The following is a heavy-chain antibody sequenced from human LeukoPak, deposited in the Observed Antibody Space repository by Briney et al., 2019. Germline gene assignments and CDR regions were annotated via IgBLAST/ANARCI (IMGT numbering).Heavy chain of an antibody. CDR2: IIPILGIA. V-gene: IGHV1-69*04. Sequence: SVKVSCKASGGTFSSYAISWVRQAPGQGLEWMGRIIPILGIANYAQKFQGRVTITADKSTSTAYMELSSLRSEDTAVYYCASSTAYDFWSSYYTGISYYYGMDVWGQGTTVTVSS. D-gene: IGHD3-3*01. CDR3: ASSTAYDFWSSYYTGISYYYGMDV. J-gene: IGHJ6*02. CDR1: GGTFSSYA.